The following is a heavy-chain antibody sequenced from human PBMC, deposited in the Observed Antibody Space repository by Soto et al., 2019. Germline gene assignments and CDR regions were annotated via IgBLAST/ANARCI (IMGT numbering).Heavy chain of an antibody. J-gene: IGHJ4*02. D-gene: IGHD3-10*01. CDR3: AKKVNSGSGSQFFDY. Sequence: GGSLRLSCAASGFTFSSYSMSWVRQAPGKGLEWVSGFRSGGDDDTTYYADSVRGRFTISRDNSKNTLFLQMNSLRAEDTAIYYCAKKVNSGSGSQFFDYWGQGTLVTVS. V-gene: IGHV3-23*01. CDR2: FRSGGDDDTT. CDR1: GFTFSSYS.